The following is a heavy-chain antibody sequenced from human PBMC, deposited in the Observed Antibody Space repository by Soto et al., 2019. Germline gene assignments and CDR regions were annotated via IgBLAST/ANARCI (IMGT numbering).Heavy chain of an antibody. D-gene: IGHD6-6*01. CDR1: GFTFSTYG. CDR2: ISDDGGST. Sequence: GGSLRLSCAASGFTFSTYGMNWVRQAPGKGLEWVSSISDDGGSTYYADSVKGRFTVSRDNSKNTLYLQMNSLRAEDTAFYYCAKRAEYRSSTPYFDYWGQGALVTAPQ. V-gene: IGHV3-23*01. CDR3: AKRAEYRSSTPYFDY. J-gene: IGHJ4*02.